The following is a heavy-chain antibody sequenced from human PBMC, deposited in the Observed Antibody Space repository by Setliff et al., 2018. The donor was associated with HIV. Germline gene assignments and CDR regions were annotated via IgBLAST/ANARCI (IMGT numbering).Heavy chain of an antibody. CDR1: GFTLRSYK. Sequence: AGGSLRLSCAASGFTLRSYKMHWVRQGPGKGLVWVSRINSGDTSTTYSDSVKGRFTISRDDAKNTLFLQMSSLRPEDTAVYYCARSPANTGYWVTPLWYMDVWGKGTTVTVSS. CDR3: ARSPANTGYWVTPLWYMDV. J-gene: IGHJ6*03. D-gene: IGHD3-9*01. V-gene: IGHV3-74*01. CDR2: INSGDTST.